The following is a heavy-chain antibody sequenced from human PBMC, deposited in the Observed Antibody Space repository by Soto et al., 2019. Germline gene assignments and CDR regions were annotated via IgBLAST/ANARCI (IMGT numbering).Heavy chain of an antibody. CDR2: ISYDGSNK. CDR1: GFTFISQG. D-gene: IGHD6-19*01. J-gene: IGHJ6*02. CDR3: AKDKQWLRYYYYGMDV. Sequence: QVQLVESGGGVVQPGRSLRLPVAASGFTFISQGFNWSSPVPAKGLGWVAVISYDGSNKYNADSVKGRFTISRDNSKNTLYLQMNSLRAEDTAVYYCAKDKQWLRYYYYGMDVWGQGTTVTVSS. V-gene: IGHV3-30*18.